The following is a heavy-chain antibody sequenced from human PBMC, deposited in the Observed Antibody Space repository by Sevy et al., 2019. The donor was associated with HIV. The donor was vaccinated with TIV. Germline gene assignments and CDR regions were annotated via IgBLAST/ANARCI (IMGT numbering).Heavy chain of an antibody. CDR1: SGSISSSSYY. CDR3: ARYLRGDHAGGFDF. V-gene: IGHV4-39*01. J-gene: IGHJ5*01. CDR2: IDYIGTT. D-gene: IGHD4-17*01. Sequence: PSETLSLTCTVSSGSISSSSYYWGWIRQSPGKGLEWIASIDYIGTTYYNLALKSRVTITGDRSKNEVSLNLRFVTAADAAVYYCARYLRGDHAGGFDFWGQGTPVTVSS.